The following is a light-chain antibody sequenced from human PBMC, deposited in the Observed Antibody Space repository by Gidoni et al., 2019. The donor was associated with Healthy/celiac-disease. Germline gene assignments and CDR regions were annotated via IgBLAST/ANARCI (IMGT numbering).Light chain of an antibody. CDR3: MQALQTPKT. J-gene: IGKJ1*01. CDR2: LGS. V-gene: IGKV2-28*01. CDR1: QGLLHSNGYNY. Sequence: DIVMTQSPLSLPVTPGEPASISCRSSQGLLHSNGYNYLDWYLQKPGQSPKLLIYLGSNRASGVPDRFSGSGSGTDFTLKISRVEAEDVGVYYCMQALQTPKTFGQGTKVEIK.